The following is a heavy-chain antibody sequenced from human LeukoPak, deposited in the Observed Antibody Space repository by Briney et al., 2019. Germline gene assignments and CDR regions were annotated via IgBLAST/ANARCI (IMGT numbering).Heavy chain of an antibody. J-gene: IGHJ4*02. CDR2: INHSGST. V-gene: IGHV4-34*01. CDR3: ARGLGVPARTGDDY. Sequence: SETLSLTCAVYGGSFSGYYWSWIRQPPGKGLEWIGEINHSGSTNYNPPLKSRVTISVDTSKNQFSLKLSSVTAADTAVYYCARGLGVPARTGDDYWGQGTLVTVSS. D-gene: IGHD2-2*01. CDR1: GGSFSGYY.